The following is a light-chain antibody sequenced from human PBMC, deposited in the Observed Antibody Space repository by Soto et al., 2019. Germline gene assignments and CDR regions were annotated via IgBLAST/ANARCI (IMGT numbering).Light chain of an antibody. CDR1: QSVTSK. Sequence: EIVMTQSPATLPVSPGESATLSCRASQSVTSKLAWYQQRPGQSPRLLIYDVSTRATGIPARFSGSGSETEFTLTISSLQSEDFAVYYCQQYKICPPYTFGQGTKLEIK. CDR2: DVS. J-gene: IGKJ2*01. CDR3: QQYKICPPYT. V-gene: IGKV3D-15*01.